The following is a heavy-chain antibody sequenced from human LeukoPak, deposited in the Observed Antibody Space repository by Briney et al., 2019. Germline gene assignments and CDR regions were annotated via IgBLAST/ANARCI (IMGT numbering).Heavy chain of an antibody. J-gene: IGHJ5*02. D-gene: IGHD1-1*01. V-gene: IGHV3-21*01. CDR2: ISRTSEAT. CDR1: GFTFNTYS. Sequence: GGSLRLSCAASGFTFNTYSMTWVRQAPGKGLEWVSIISRTSEATYYADSVKGRFTISRDNAKNSLYLQMNGLRAEDTAVYYGARGAIDTTRWFDPWGRGTLVTVSS. CDR3: ARGAIDTTRWFDP.